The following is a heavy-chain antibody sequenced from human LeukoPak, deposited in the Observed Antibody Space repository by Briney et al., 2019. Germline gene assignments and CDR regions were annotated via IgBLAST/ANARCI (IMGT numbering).Heavy chain of an antibody. V-gene: IGHV1-69*02. J-gene: IGHJ6*02. CDR3: ARPSYDMVRGVRALYYYGMDV. D-gene: IGHD3-10*01. CDR2: IIPILGIA. Sequence: GASEKVSCKASGYTFTGYYIHWVRQAPGQGLEWMGRIIPILGIANYAQKFQGRVTITADKSTSTAYMELSSLRSEDTAVYYCARPSYDMVRGVRALYYYGMDVWGQGTTVTVSS. CDR1: GYTFTGYY.